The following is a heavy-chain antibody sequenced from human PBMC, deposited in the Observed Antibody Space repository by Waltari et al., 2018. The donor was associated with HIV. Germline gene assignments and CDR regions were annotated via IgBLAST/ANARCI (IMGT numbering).Heavy chain of an antibody. CDR3: ARQSWTGGNNRFDP. Sequence: QVQLVQSGAEVKKPGASVKVSCKASGYTFTGYYMHWVRQAPGQGLEWMGWINPNSGGTNYAQKFQGWVTMTRDTSISTAYMELSRLRSDDTAVYYCARQSWTGGNNRFDPWGQGILVTVSS. CDR2: INPNSGGT. CDR1: GYTFTGYY. J-gene: IGHJ5*02. V-gene: IGHV1-2*04. D-gene: IGHD3-16*01.